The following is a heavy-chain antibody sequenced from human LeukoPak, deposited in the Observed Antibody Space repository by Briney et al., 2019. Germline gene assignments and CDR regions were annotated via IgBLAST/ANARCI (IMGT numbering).Heavy chain of an antibody. J-gene: IGHJ3*02. CDR3: ASDSSGYYDDRAFDI. V-gene: IGHV4-30-4*01. CDR1: GGSISSGDYY. Sequence: SETLSLTCTVSGGSISSGDYYWSWIRQPPGKGLEWIGYIYYSGSTYYNPSLKSRVTISVDTSKNQFSLKLSSVTAADTAVYYCASDSSGYYDDRAFDIWGQGTMVTVSS. D-gene: IGHD3-22*01. CDR2: IYYSGST.